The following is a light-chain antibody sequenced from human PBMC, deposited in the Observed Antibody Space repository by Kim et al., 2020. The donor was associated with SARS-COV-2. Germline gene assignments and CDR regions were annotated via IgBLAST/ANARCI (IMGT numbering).Light chain of an antibody. CDR3: QQYAGSRLT. J-gene: IGKJ4*01. CDR2: GAS. V-gene: IGKV3-20*01. Sequence: SPGERATLSCRASQRVRSNYLAWYQQKAGQAPRLLMFGASTRATGIPDRFSGSGSGTDFTLTISRLEPEDFAVYYCQQYAGSRLTFGGGTKVDIK. CDR1: QRVRSNY.